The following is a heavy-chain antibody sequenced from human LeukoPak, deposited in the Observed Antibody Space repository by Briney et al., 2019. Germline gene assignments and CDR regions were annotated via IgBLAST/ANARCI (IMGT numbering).Heavy chain of an antibody. V-gene: IGHV3-30*18. D-gene: IGHD3-10*01. Sequence: GGSLRLSCAASGFTFSSYGMHWVRQAPGKGLEWVAVISYDGSNKYYADSVKGRFTISRDNSKNTLYLQMNSLRAEDTAVYYCAKDYGSGSYTEYFQHWGQGTLVTVSS. CDR3: AKDYGSGSYTEYFQH. CDR1: GFTFSSYG. CDR2: ISYDGSNK. J-gene: IGHJ1*01.